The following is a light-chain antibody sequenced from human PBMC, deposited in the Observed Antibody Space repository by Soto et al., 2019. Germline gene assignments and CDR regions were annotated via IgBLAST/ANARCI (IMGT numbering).Light chain of an antibody. J-gene: IGKJ2*01. CDR1: QSVGSN. Sequence: EIVMTQSPATLSVSPGERASLSSRASQSVGSNLAWYQQTAGQAPRLLIYGASTRATGIPARFSGSGSGTEFTLTISSLQSEDFTIYSCQQYTNLPYTFGQGTKLEIK. CDR2: GAS. CDR3: QQYTNLPYT. V-gene: IGKV3-15*01.